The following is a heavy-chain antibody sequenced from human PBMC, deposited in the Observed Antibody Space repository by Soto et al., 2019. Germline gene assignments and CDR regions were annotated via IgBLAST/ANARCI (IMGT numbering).Heavy chain of an antibody. CDR3: ARGRIVASIHDAFDI. CDR2: ISAYNGNR. CDR1: GYPFTSYG. D-gene: IGHD5-12*01. Sequence: QGHFLKSGDEVKTPGASVRVSCRASGYPFTSYGISWVRQATGQGLEWVAWISAYNGNRDTAQKFQGRVTMTLDTSTDPAQMEHGGLTSADKAVYYCARGRIVASIHDAFDIWGQGTKVTVAS. V-gene: IGHV1-18*01. J-gene: IGHJ3*02.